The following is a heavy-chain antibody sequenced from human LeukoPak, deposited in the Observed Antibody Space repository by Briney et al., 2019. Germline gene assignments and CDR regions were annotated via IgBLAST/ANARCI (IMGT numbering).Heavy chain of an antibody. J-gene: IGHJ4*02. CDR2: IYTSGST. CDR3: ARHHDSSGLYGPFDY. D-gene: IGHD3-22*01. CDR1: GGSISSYY. Sequence: SETLSLTCTVSGGSISSYYWSWIRQPAGKGLEWIGRIYTSGSTNYNPSLKSRVTISVDTSKNQFSLKLSSVTAADTAVYFCARHHDSSGLYGPFDYWGQGTLVTVSS. V-gene: IGHV4-4*07.